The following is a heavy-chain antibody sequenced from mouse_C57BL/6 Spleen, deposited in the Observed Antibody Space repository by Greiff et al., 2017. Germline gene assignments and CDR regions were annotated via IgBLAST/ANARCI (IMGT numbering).Heavy chain of an antibody. D-gene: IGHD2-4*01. CDR3: ARDQDDYDRSFAY. V-gene: IGHV5-4*01. J-gene: IGHJ3*01. CDR2: ISDGGSYT. Sequence: EVHLVESGGGLVKPGGSLKLSCAASGFTFSSYAMSWVRQTPEKRLEWVATISDGGSYTYYPDNVKGRFTISRDNAKNNLYLQLSHLKSEDTAMYYCARDQDDYDRSFAYWGQGTLVTVSA. CDR1: GFTFSSYA.